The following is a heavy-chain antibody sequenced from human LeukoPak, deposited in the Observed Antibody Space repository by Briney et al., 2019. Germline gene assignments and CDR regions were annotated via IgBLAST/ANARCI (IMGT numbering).Heavy chain of an antibody. CDR1: GFTFSSYA. Sequence: GGSLRLSCAASGFTFSSYAMSWVRQAPGKGLEWVSAISVSAGSTYYADSVKGRFTISRDNSKNTLYLQMNSLRAEDTTVYYCATGSVRYSASWYSQEGDYWGQGTLVTVSS. CDR3: ATGSVRYSASWYSQEGDY. D-gene: IGHD6-13*01. CDR2: ISVSAGST. J-gene: IGHJ4*02. V-gene: IGHV3-23*01.